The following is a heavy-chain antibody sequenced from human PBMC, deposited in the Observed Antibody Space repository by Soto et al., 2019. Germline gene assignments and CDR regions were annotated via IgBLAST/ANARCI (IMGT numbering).Heavy chain of an antibody. CDR3: ARGYFGSGHKFDY. D-gene: IGHD3-10*01. V-gene: IGHV3-21*01. Sequence: GGSLRLSCATSGFIFSDYSMNWVRQAPGKGLEWVSSIGHSSDYIYYADSVKGRFTISRDNAKKSLYLQMNSLRAEDTAVYYCARGYFGSGHKFDYWGQGALVTSPQ. CDR1: GFIFSDYS. J-gene: IGHJ4*02. CDR2: IGHSSDYI.